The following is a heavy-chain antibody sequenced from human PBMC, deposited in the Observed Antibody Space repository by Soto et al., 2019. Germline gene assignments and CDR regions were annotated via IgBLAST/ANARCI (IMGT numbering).Heavy chain of an antibody. CDR2: ISGSGGST. D-gene: IGHD3-3*01. V-gene: IGHV3-23*01. CDR1: GFTFSSYA. J-gene: IGHJ5*02. CDR3: AKNYDFWSGYCWFDP. Sequence: EVQLLESGGGLVQPGGSLRLSCAASGFTFSSYAMSWVRQAPGKGLEWVSAISGSGGSTYYADSVKGRFTISRDNSKNTLYLQMNSLRVEDTAVYYCAKNYDFWSGYCWFDPWGQGTLVTVSS.